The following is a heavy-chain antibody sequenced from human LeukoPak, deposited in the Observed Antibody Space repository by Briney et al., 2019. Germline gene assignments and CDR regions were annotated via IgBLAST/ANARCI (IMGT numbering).Heavy chain of an antibody. D-gene: IGHD3-16*01. Sequence: PGGSLRLSCAASGFTVSSNYMSWARQAPGKGPEWVSAIGGRGGSTYYADSLGGRFTISRDNSKDMLYLQMNSLKVEDTATYYCGKEGGAWGQGTKVTVSS. CDR3: GKEGGA. CDR1: GFTVSSNY. V-gene: IGHV3-23*01. CDR2: IGGRGGST. J-gene: IGHJ5*02.